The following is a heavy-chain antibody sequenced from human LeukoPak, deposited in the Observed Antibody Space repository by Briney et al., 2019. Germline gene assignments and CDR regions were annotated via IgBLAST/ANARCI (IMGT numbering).Heavy chain of an antibody. Sequence: GGSLRLSCTASGFTFGGYAMSWVRQAPGKGLEWVSSISGGSEDSYYADSVKGRFTISRDNSKSTLYLQMNSLRADDTAVYYCARTIAQYSNSWLYYYYGSDVWGQGTTVTVSS. D-gene: IGHD6-13*01. CDR3: ARTIAQYSNSWLYYYYGSDV. CDR2: ISGGSEDS. J-gene: IGHJ6*02. CDR1: GFTFGGYA. V-gene: IGHV3-23*01.